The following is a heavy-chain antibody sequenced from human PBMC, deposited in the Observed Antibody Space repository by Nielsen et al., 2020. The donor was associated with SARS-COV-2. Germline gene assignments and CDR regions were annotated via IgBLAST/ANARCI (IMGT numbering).Heavy chain of an antibody. CDR3: ARDAAYSRFDY. CDR2: INEDGSVV. CDR1: GLIFSSSW. J-gene: IGHJ4*02. Sequence: GESLKISCAASGLIFSSSWMVWVRQAPGKGLEWVANINEDGSVVNYVDSVRGRFTISRDNAGKSLYPQMSSLRAEDTAVYYCARDAAYSRFDYWGQGTLVTVSS. D-gene: IGHD4-11*01. V-gene: IGHV3-7*05.